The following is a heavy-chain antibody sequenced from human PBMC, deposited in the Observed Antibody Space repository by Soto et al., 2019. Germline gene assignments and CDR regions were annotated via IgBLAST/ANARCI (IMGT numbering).Heavy chain of an antibody. V-gene: IGHV4-31*03. CDR2: IYYSGST. CDR3: ARDPPLKAIFGVASSY. D-gene: IGHD3-3*01. CDR1: GGSISSGGYY. J-gene: IGHJ4*02. Sequence: PSETLSLTCTVSGGSISSGGYYWSWIRQHPGKGLEWIGYIYYSGSTYYNPSLKSRVTISVDTSKNQFSLKLSSVTAADTAVYYCARDPPLKAIFGVASSYWGQGTLVTVSS.